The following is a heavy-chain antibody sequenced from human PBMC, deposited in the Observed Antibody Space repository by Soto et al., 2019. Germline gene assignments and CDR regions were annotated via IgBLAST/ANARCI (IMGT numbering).Heavy chain of an antibody. V-gene: IGHV4-39*07. CDR3: ARGKSGGYDSTHEYDY. J-gene: IGHJ4*02. CDR1: GGSISSSSYY. D-gene: IGHD5-12*01. CDR2: IYYSGST. Sequence: SETLSLTCTVSGGSISSSSYYWGWIRQPPGKGLEWIGSIYYSGSTNYNPSLKSRVTISVDTSKNQFSLKLSSVTAADTAVYFCARGKSGGYDSTHEYDYWGQGTLVTVSS.